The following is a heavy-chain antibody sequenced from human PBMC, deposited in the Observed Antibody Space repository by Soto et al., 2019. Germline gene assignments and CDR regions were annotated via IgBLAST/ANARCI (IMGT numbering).Heavy chain of an antibody. CDR1: GGPFISYA. D-gene: IGHD5-12*01. V-gene: IGHV1-69*13. Sequence: SVKVSCKASGGPFISYAIIWVRQAPGQGLEWMGGIIPIFGTANYAQKFQGRVTITADESTSTAYMELSSLRSEDTAVYYCARVDIVDTIVTYYYYGMDVWGQGTTVTVSS. CDR2: IIPIFGTA. CDR3: ARVDIVDTIVTYYYYGMDV. J-gene: IGHJ6*02.